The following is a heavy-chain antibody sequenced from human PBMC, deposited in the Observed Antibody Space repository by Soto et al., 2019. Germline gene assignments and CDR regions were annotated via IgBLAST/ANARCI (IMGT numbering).Heavy chain of an antibody. CDR2: ISGSGGST. V-gene: IGHV3-23*01. Sequence: EVQLLESGGGLVQPGGSLRLSCAASGFTFSSYAMSWVRQAPGKGLDWVSSISGSGGSTYYADSIKGRFTISRDNSKNTLHLQMNSLRAEDTAVYYCTKDGGGSSTWGQGTLVTVSS. CDR3: TKDGGGSST. D-gene: IGHD3-16*01. J-gene: IGHJ5*02. CDR1: GFTFSSYA.